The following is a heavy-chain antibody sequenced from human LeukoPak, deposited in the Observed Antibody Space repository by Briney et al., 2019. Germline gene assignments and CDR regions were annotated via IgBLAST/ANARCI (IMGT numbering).Heavy chain of an antibody. D-gene: IGHD3-22*01. V-gene: IGHV4-34*01. CDR2: INHSGST. CDR1: GGSFSDYY. CDR3: ARFANLAPNYDSSGYFYFDY. Sequence: PSETLSLTCAVYGGSFSDYYWSWIRQPPGKGLEWIGEINHSGSTNYNPSLKSRVTISVDTSKNQFSLKLSSVAAADLAVYYCARFANLAPNYDSSGYFYFDYWGQGTLVTVSS. J-gene: IGHJ4*02.